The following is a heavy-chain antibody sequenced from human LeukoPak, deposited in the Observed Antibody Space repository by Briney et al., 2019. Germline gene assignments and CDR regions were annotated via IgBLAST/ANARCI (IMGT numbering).Heavy chain of an antibody. Sequence: PSETLSLTCAVYGGSFSGYYWSWIRQPPGKGLEWIGEINHSGSTNYNPSLKSRVTISVDTSKNQFSLKLSSVTAADTAVYYCASNSRGYDNFNWFDPWGQGTLVTVSS. CDR3: ASNSRGYDNFNWFDP. J-gene: IGHJ5*02. V-gene: IGHV4-34*01. D-gene: IGHD5-12*01. CDR1: GGSFSGYY. CDR2: INHSGST.